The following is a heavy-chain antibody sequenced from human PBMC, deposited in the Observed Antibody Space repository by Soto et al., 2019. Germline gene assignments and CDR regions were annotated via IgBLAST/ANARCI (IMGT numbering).Heavy chain of an antibody. Sequence: GGSLRLSCAAPGFTFDDYAMHWVRQAPGKGLEWVSGISWNSGSIGYADSVKGRFTISRDNAKNSLYLQMNSLRAEDTALYYCAKTPVPVITLDAFDIWGQGTMVTVSS. J-gene: IGHJ3*02. V-gene: IGHV3-9*01. D-gene: IGHD1-20*01. CDR2: ISWNSGSI. CDR1: GFTFDDYA. CDR3: AKTPVPVITLDAFDI.